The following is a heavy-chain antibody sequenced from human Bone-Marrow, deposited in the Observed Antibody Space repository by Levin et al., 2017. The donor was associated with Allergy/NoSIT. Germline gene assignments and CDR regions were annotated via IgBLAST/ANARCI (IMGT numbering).Heavy chain of an antibody. J-gene: IGHJ6*03. CDR3: SRVVTSSASGSFNWGPKHNFFYHYMDV. CDR1: GYTFTNYN. CDR2: VSASNGNT. D-gene: IGHD3-10*01. V-gene: IGHV1-18*01. Sequence: GESLKISCKASGYTFTNYNISWVRQAPGQGPEWMGWVSASNGNTNYAQKVQGRVAMTTDTSTSTAYMELWSLRSDDTAVYYCSRVVTSSASGSFNWGPKHNFFYHYMDVWGKGTTVTVSS.